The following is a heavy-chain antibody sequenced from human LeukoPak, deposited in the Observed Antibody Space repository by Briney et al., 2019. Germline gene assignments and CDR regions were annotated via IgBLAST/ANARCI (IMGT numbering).Heavy chain of an antibody. V-gene: IGHV3-9*01. J-gene: IGHJ4*02. D-gene: IGHD1-1*01. Sequence: PRGSLRLSCAASGFSFEAYGMYWVRQAPGKGLEWVSGITWNSEDMAYADSVKGRFTISRDNAKNCLYLQMNSLTVEDTALYYCTRVTSWRTGFDYWGQGTLVTVSS. CDR3: TRVTSWRTGFDY. CDR1: GFSFEAYG. CDR2: ITWNSEDM.